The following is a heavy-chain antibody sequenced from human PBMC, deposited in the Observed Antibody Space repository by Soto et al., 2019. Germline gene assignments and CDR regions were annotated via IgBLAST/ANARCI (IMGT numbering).Heavy chain of an antibody. D-gene: IGHD3-22*01. CDR3: ARMYYYDSSGYSSIDS. Sequence: EVQLVESGGGLVKPGGSLRLSCAASGFTFSSYSMNWVRQAPGKGLEWVSSISSSSSYIYYADSVKGRFTISRDNAKNSLYQQMNSLRAEDTAVYYCARMYYYDSSGYSSIDSWGQGTLVTVSS. V-gene: IGHV3-21*01. CDR2: ISSSSSYI. CDR1: GFTFSSYS. J-gene: IGHJ4*02.